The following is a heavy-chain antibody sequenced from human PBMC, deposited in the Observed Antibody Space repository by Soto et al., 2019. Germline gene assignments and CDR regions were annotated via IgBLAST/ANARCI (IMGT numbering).Heavy chain of an antibody. CDR2: MTPHSGNT. CDR3: ARNLYGSGTFDY. CDR1: GYTFTSYD. Sequence: QVQLVQSGAEVKKPGASVKVSCKASGYTFTSYDINWVRQATGQGLEWVGWMTPHSGNTGFAQKFQGRATMTRDTSSNAAYRELSSLRSEDTAIYYCARNLYGSGTFDYWGQGTLVTVSS. D-gene: IGHD3-10*01. J-gene: IGHJ4*02. V-gene: IGHV1-8*01.